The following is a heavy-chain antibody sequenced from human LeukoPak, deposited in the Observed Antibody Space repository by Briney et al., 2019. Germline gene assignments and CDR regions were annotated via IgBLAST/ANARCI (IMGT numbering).Heavy chain of an antibody. CDR2: ISYDGSNK. J-gene: IGHJ4*02. CDR3: ARGGCYGTSSPCY. V-gene: IGHV3-30-3*01. D-gene: IGHD6-6*01. CDR1: GFTFSSYA. Sequence: PGGSLRLSCAASGFTFSSYAMHWVRQAPGKGLEWVAVISYDGSNKYYADSVKGRFTISRDNSKNTLYLQMNSLRVEDTAVYYCARGGCYGTSSPCYWGQGTLVTVSS.